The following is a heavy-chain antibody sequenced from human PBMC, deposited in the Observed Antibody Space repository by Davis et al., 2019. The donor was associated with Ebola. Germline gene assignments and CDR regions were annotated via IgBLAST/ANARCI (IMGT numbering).Heavy chain of an antibody. V-gene: IGHV3-21*01. CDR3: ARDRPLDFFFGDYYGMDV. CDR2: ISSDSDYI. D-gene: IGHD3-16*01. CDR1: GFTFSTYS. J-gene: IGHJ6*02. Sequence: GESLKISCAASGFTFSTYSMSWVRQAPGKGLEWVSSISSDSDYIYYADSAKGRFTISRDNAKNSLYLQMNSLGAEDTAVYYWARDRPLDFFFGDYYGMDVWGQGTTVTVSS.